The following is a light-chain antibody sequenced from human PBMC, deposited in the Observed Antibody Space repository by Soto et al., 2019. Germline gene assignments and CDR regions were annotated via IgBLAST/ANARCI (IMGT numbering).Light chain of an antibody. J-gene: IGKJ1*01. CDR2: GAS. CDR1: QSVSSSF. CDR3: QQYDRSPWT. Sequence: EIVLTQSPGTLSLSPGERATLSCRASQSVSSSFLAWYQQKAGQAPRLLIYGASSRATGIPDRFSGSGSGTDFTLTISRLEPEDFAVYYCQQYDRSPWTFGQGTKVEI. V-gene: IGKV3-20*01.